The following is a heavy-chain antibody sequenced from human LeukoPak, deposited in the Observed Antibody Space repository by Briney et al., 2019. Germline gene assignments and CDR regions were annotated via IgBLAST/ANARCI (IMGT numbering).Heavy chain of an antibody. CDR3: AREEVGATTNPLKIDY. D-gene: IGHD1-26*01. J-gene: IGHJ4*02. CDR1: GYTFTAYF. CDR2: IDPNSGGT. V-gene: IGHV1-2*02. Sequence: ASVKVSCKASGYTFTAYFIHWVRQAPGQGLEWMGWIDPNSGGTIYAQKFQGRGTMTRDTSISTAYMELSGLRSDDTAMYYCAREEVGATTNPLKIDYWGQGTLVTVSS.